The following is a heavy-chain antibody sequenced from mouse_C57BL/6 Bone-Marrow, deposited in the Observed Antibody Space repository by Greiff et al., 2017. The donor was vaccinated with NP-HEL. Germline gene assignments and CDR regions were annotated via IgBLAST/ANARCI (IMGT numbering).Heavy chain of an antibody. D-gene: IGHD2-3*01. J-gene: IGHJ2*01. V-gene: IGHV1-42*01. CDR1: GYSFTGYY. CDR3: ASLYDGYDY. CDR2: INPSTGGT. Sequence: VQLQRSGPELVKPGASVKISCKASGYSFTGYYMNWVKQSPEKSLEWIGEINPSTGGTTYNQKFKAKATLTVDKSSSTAYMQLKSLTSEDSAVYYCASLYDGYDYWGQGTTLTVSS.